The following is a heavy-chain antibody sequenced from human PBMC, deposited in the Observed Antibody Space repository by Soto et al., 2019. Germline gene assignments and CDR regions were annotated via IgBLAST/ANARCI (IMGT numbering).Heavy chain of an antibody. V-gene: IGHV1-69*12. J-gene: IGHJ4*02. CDR1: GGTFSSYA. CDR3: ARFSDYVWGSHPALGLDY. D-gene: IGHD3-16*01. CDR2: IIPIFGTA. Sequence: QVQLVQSGAEVKKPGSSVKVSCKASGGTFSSYAISWVRQAPGQGLEWMGGIIPIFGTANYAQKFQGRVTITADESTSTANMELSSMRSEDTAVYYCARFSDYVWGSHPALGLDYWGQGTLVTVSS.